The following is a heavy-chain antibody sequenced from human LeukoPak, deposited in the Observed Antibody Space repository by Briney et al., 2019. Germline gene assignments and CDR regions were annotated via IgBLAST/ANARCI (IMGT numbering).Heavy chain of an antibody. J-gene: IGHJ5*02. CDR1: GYTLTLLS. V-gene: IGHV1-24*01. Sequence: GASVTVSCKVSGYTLTLLSMDWVRQAPGKGIERMGGFDPEDGESIYAQKCQGRVTMTEDTSTDTAYVELRSLRSEGTTVYYCATMYSNFPWFVLWGRGTRVSVFS. D-gene: IGHD4-11*01. CDR3: ATMYSNFPWFVL. CDR2: FDPEDGES.